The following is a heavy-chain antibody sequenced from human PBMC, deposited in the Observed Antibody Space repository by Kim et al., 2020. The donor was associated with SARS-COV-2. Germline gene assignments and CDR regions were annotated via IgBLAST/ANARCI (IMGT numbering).Heavy chain of an antibody. D-gene: IGHD3-22*01. Sequence: ASVKVSCKASGYTFTSYGISWVRQAPGQGLEWMGWISAYNGNTNYAQKLQGRVTMTTDTSTSTAYMELRSLRSDDTAVYYCARDRSPAYYYDSSGYPRAFGICGQGTMVTVSS. CDR3: ARDRSPAYYYDSSGYPRAFGI. V-gene: IGHV1-18*01. J-gene: IGHJ3*02. CDR2: ISAYNGNT. CDR1: GYTFTSYG.